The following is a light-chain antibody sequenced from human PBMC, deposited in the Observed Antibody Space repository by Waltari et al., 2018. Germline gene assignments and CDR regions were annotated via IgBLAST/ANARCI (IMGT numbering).Light chain of an antibody. CDR2: DNN. CDR3: GTWDTSLSKV. J-gene: IGLJ2*01. Sequence: QSVLTQPPSVSVAPGQTVTIPCSGTSSNIGNNYVSCYQQFPGTAPKVLIHDNNKRPSGIPDRFSGSKSGTSATLVITGLQTGDEADYYCGTWDTSLSKVFGGGTKLTVL. V-gene: IGLV1-51*01. CDR1: SSNIGNNY.